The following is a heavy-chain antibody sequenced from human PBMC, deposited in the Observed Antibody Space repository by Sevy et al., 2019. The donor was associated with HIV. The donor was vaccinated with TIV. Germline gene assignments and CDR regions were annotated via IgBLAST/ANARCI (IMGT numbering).Heavy chain of an antibody. CDR1: GYSFTSYW. CDR2: IYPGDSDT. J-gene: IGHJ4*02. CDR3: AGQQGDFWSGYYQSQTKTPPRFFDY. D-gene: IGHD3-3*01. V-gene: IGHV5-51*01. Sequence: GESLKISCKGSGYSFTSYWIGWVRQMPGKGLEWMGIIYPGDSDTRCSPSFQGQVTSSAEKSISTAYLQWSSLKASDTAMYYCAGQQGDFWSGYYQSQTKTPPRFFDYWGQGTLVTVSS.